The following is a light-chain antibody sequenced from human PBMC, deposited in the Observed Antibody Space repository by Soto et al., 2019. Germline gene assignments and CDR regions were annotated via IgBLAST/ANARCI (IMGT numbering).Light chain of an antibody. J-gene: IGLJ2*01. Sequence: QSVLTQPASVSGSPGQSITISCTRSSTDFENYNLVSWYQHCPDKAPKLIIYEGTKRPSEISDRFSGSESDTTASLIISGLQPEDEAAYSCSSYAGSSARVVFGGGTKLTVL. V-gene: IGLV2-23*01. CDR1: STDFENYNL. CDR3: SSYAGSSARVV. CDR2: EGT.